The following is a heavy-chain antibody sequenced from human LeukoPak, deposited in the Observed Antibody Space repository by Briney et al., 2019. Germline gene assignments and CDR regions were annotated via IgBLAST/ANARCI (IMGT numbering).Heavy chain of an antibody. V-gene: IGHV3-23*01. CDR1: GFTFSSYS. D-gene: IGHD1-1*01. Sequence: GGSLRLSCAASGFTFSSYSMSWVRQAPGEGLEWGSSISGSGGRIDYADSVKGRFTISRDNSKNTLSLQMNSLTAEDTAVYYCAKNPRLEGWIYFDSWGQGILVTVSS. CDR2: ISGSGGRI. CDR3: AKNPRLEGWIYFDS. J-gene: IGHJ4*02.